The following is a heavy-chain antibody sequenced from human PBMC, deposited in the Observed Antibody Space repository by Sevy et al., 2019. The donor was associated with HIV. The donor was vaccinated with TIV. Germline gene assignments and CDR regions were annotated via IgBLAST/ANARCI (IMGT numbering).Heavy chain of an antibody. Sequence: ASVKVSRKTSGYTFTSYDINWVRQATGQGLEWMGWMSPKSGNTGYAQKFQGRLTMTRNTSISTAYMELSSLRSDDTAVYYCARAGSGWYDHYFDDWGQGTLVTVSS. CDR2: MSPKSGNT. CDR3: ARAGSGWYDHYFDD. CDR1: GYTFTSYD. J-gene: IGHJ4*02. D-gene: IGHD6-19*01. V-gene: IGHV1-8*01.